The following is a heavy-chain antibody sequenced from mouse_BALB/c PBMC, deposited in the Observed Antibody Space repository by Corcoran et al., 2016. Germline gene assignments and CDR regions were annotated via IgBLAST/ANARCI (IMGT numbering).Heavy chain of an antibody. CDR2: IDPANGNT. Sequence: EVQLQQSGAELVKPGASVKLSCTASGFNIKDTYMHWVKQRPEQGLEWIGRIDPANGNTKYDPKFQGKATITADTSSNTAYLQLSSLTSEDTAVYYCARGLGYGNYPDYWGQGTTLTVSS. J-gene: IGHJ2*01. V-gene: IGHV14-3*02. CDR3: ARGLGYGNYPDY. CDR1: GFNIKDTY. D-gene: IGHD2-10*02.